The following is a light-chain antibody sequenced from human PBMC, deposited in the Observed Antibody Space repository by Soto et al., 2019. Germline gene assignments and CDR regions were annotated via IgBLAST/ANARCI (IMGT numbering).Light chain of an antibody. CDR2: KDT. Sequence: SYELTQPPSMSVSPEQTARITCSGDGLPKQFAYWYQQKTAQAPLLVIYKDTERPSGIPERFTGSNSGTTVTLTISGVQAEDEADYYCLSPDISGNSWVFGGGTKLTVL. V-gene: IGLV3-25*02. CDR3: LSPDISGNSWV. J-gene: IGLJ3*02. CDR1: GLPKQF.